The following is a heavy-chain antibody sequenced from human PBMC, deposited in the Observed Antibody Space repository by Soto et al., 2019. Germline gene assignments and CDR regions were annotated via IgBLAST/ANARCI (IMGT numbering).Heavy chain of an antibody. J-gene: IGHJ2*01. CDR3: VRYSRTLGWFFDL. CDR2: IRSKGNNYAT. V-gene: IGHV3-73*02. D-gene: IGHD2-21*01. CDR1: GFPFSDSA. Sequence: EVQLVESGGGLVQPGGSLKLSCAASGFPFSDSAMPWVRQASGEGLEWLVRIRSKGNNYATEYGASLKGRFTISRDDSKKTTYLQMRNLNTEDTAVYYCVRYSRTLGWFFDLWGRGTLVTVSS.